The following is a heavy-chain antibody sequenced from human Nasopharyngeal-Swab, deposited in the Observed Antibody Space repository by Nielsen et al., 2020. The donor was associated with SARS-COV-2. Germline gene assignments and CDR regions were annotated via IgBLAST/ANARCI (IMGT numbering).Heavy chain of an antibody. D-gene: IGHD2-8*02. J-gene: IGHJ6*02. CDR2: IYSGGSST. CDR3: AKDGTLLGYYYYGMDV. V-gene: IGHV3-23*03. Sequence: GEFLKISCAASGFTFSSYAMSWVRQAPGKGLEWVSVIYSGGSSTYYADSVKGRFTISRDNSKNTLYLQMNSLRAEDTAVYYCAKDGTLLGYYYYGMDVWGQGTTVTVSS. CDR1: GFTFSSYA.